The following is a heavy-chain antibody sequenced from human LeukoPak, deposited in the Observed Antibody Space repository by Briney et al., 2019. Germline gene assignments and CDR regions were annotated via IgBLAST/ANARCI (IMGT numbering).Heavy chain of an antibody. V-gene: IGHV1-18*01. CDR2: ISAYNGNT. D-gene: IGHD6-19*01. J-gene: IGHJ4*02. Sequence: ASVKVSCKASGYTFTSYGISWVRQAPGQGLEWMGWISAYNGNTNYAQKLQGRVTMTRDTSTSTVYMELSSLRSEDTAVYYCARDPGYSSGWPSYYFDYWGQGTLVTVSS. CDR3: ARDPGYSSGWPSYYFDY. CDR1: GYTFTSYG.